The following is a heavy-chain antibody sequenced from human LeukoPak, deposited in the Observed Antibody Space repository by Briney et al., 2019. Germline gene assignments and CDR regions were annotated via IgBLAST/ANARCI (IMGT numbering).Heavy chain of an antibody. Sequence: GGSLRLSCAASGFTFRNYAMSGVRQAAGKGLEWVSAISGSGGSTYYADSVKGRFTISRDNFKNTLYLQMNSLRAEDTAVYYCAKGESGYDSYFDYWGQGTLVTVSS. CDR1: GFTFRNYA. J-gene: IGHJ4*02. CDR3: AKGESGYDSYFDY. D-gene: IGHD5-12*01. CDR2: ISGSGGST. V-gene: IGHV3-23*01.